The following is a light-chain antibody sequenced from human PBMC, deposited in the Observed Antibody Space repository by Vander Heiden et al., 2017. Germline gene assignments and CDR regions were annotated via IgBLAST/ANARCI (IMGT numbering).Light chain of an antibody. J-gene: IGLJ3*02. Sequence: QSVLTQPPSASGTPGQRVTISCSGSSSNIGSSYVYWYQQLPGTAPTLVIHSSNQRPSGVPERFSGSKSGTSASLAISGLRSEDEAYYYCASWDDSLRGRVFGGGTKLTVL. CDR2: SSN. V-gene: IGLV1-47*01. CDR3: ASWDDSLRGRV. CDR1: SSNIGSSY.